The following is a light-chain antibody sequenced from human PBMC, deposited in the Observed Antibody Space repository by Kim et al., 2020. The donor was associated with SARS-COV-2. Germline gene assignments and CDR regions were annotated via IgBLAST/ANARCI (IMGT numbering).Light chain of an antibody. J-gene: IGKJ4*01. CDR3: QQYDNWPLT. CDR2: STS. Sequence: EIVMTQSPATLSVSPGERATLSCRASQSVSSKLVWYQQKPGQAPRLLIYSTSTRATGIPARFSGSGSGTEFTLTISSLQSEDFAVYYCQQYDNWPLTFGGGTKVDIK. V-gene: IGKV3-15*01. CDR1: QSVSSK.